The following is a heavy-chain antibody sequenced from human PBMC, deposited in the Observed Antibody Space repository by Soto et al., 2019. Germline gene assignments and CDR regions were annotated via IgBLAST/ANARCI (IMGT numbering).Heavy chain of an antibody. CDR3: ARDTSGYDDVGY. V-gene: IGHV3-21*01. J-gene: IGHJ4*02. CDR2: ISSSSSYI. CDR1: GFTFSSYS. D-gene: IGHD5-12*01. Sequence: EVQLVESGGGLVKPGGSLRLSCAASGFTFSSYSMNWVRQAPGKGLEWVSSISSSSSYIYYADSVKGRFTISRDNAKNSLDRQMNSLRAEDTAVYYCARDTSGYDDVGYWGQGTLVTVSS.